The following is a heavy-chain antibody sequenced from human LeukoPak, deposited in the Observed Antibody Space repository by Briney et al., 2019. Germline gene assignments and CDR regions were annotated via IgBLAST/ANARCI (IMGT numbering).Heavy chain of an antibody. CDR3: AKTMTPPATPTLFDY. CDR2: ISGSGGST. J-gene: IGHJ4*02. D-gene: IGHD3-22*01. Sequence: PGGSLRLSCAASGLTFSSYVMSWVRQAPGKGLEWVSAISGSGGSTFYAASVKGRFTISRDNSKNNLYLQMNSLRAEDTALYYCAKTMTPPATPTLFDYWGQGTLVTVSS. CDR1: GLTFSSYV. V-gene: IGHV3-23*01.